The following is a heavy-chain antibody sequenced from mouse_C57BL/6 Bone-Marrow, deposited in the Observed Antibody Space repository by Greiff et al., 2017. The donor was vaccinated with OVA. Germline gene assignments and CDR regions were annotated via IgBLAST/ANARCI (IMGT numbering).Heavy chain of an antibody. J-gene: IGHJ2*01. V-gene: IGHV1-82*01. CDR2: IYPGDGDT. Sequence: VKVVESGPELVKPGASVKISCKASGYAFSSSWMNWVKQRPGKGLEWIGRIYPGDGDTNYNGKFKGKATLTADKSSSTAYMQLSSLTSENSAVYFGARGNYPYYFDYWGQGTTLTVSS. CDR3: ARGNYPYYFDY. D-gene: IGHD2-1*01. CDR1: GYAFSSSW.